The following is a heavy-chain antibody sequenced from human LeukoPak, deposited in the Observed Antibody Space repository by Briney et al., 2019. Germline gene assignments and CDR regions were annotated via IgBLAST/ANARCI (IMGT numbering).Heavy chain of an antibody. Sequence: GGSLRLSCTASGFSFSNYGMHWVRHSPGKGLEWVAVISYDGSSQYYADSVKGRFAISRDNSKNTLYLQMNSLRTENTAVYYCARDLLVVVFAFDIWGQGTMVTVSS. V-gene: IGHV3-30*03. CDR3: ARDLLVVVFAFDI. J-gene: IGHJ3*02. D-gene: IGHD3-22*01. CDR1: GFSFSNYG. CDR2: ISYDGSSQ.